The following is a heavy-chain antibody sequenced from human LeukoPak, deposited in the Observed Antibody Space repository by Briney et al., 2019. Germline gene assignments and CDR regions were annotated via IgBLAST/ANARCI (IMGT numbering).Heavy chain of an antibody. J-gene: IGHJ4*02. V-gene: IGHV3-30*02. CDR2: IRYDGSNK. CDR3: ARAQLYYDSSGYDY. CDR1: GFIFSSYG. D-gene: IGHD3-22*01. Sequence: GGSLRLSCAASGFIFSSYGMHWVRQAPGKGLEWVAFIRYDGSNKYYADSVKGRFTISRDNSKNTLYLQMNSLRTEDTAVYFCARAQLYYDSSGYDYWGQGTLVTVSS.